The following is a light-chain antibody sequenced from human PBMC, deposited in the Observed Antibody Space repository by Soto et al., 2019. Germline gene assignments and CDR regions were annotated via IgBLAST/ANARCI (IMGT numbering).Light chain of an antibody. CDR1: ISNIGNNY. CDR2: ESN. V-gene: IGLV1-51*02. Sequence: QSVLTQPPSVSAAPGQKVTISCSGTISNIGNNYVSWYQQLPGAAPTLLIYESNRRPTGIPDRFSGSKSATSATLDITGLQTGDEADYYCASWDHSLSGYVFGSGTKVTAL. J-gene: IGLJ1*01. CDR3: ASWDHSLSGYV.